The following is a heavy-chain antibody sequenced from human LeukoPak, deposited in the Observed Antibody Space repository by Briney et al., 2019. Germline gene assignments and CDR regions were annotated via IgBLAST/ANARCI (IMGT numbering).Heavy chain of an antibody. CDR2: ISGSGGRT. Sequence: GGSLRLSCAASRFTFSIYAMSWVRQAPGKGLEWVSDISGSGGRTYYADSVKGRFTISRDNSKNTLYLQMNSLRAEDTAVYYCAKKINYIASSSDCWGQGTLVTVSS. CDR1: RFTFSIYA. J-gene: IGHJ4*02. CDR3: AKKINYIASSSDC. D-gene: IGHD3-10*01. V-gene: IGHV3-23*01.